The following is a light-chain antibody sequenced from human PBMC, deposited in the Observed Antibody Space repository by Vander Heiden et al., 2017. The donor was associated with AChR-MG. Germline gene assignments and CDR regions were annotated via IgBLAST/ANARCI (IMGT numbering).Light chain of an antibody. Sequence: QSALTQPRSVSGSPGQSVTISCTGTSRDVGGYDYVSWYQQHPGKAPKLMIYDVSVRPSGVPDRFSGSKSGNTASLTISGLQAEDEADYYCCSYAGNPWVFGGGTKLTVL. CDR1: SRDVGGYDY. CDR3: CSYAGNPWV. V-gene: IGLV2-11*01. J-gene: IGLJ3*02. CDR2: DVS.